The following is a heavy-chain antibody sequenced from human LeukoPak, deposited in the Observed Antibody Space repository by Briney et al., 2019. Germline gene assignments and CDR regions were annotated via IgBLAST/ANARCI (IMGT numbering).Heavy chain of an antibody. J-gene: IGHJ4*02. CDR3: ARDHGDYVWGSYRYGPPFDY. V-gene: IGHV3-30*02. D-gene: IGHD3-16*02. Sequence: PGGSLRLSCAASGFTFSSYGMHWVRQAPGKGLEWVAFIRYDGSNKYYADSVKGRFTISRDNAKNSLYLQMNSLRAEDTAVYYCARDHGDYVWGSYRYGPPFDYWGQGTLVTVSS. CDR1: GFTFSSYG. CDR2: IRYDGSNK.